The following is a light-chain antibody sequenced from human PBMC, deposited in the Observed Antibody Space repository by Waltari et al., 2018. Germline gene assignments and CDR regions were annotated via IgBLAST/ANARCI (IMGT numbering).Light chain of an antibody. V-gene: IGKV1-5*01. CDR2: DAS. CDR1: LSIDKW. Sequence: DIQMTQSPSTLSASVGDRVTITCRASLSIDKWLAWYQQEPGRAPKLLIDDASTLESGVPSRFSGSGSGTEFTLTITGLQPDDIGTYYCQHYDSRTFGQGTKVEIK. J-gene: IGKJ1*01. CDR3: QHYDSRT.